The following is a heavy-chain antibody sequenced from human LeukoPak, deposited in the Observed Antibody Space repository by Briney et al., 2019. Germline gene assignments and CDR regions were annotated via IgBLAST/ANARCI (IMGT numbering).Heavy chain of an antibody. Sequence: LRLSCAASGFTVSSNYMSWIRQHPGKGLEWIGYIYYSGSTYYNPSLKSRVTISVDTSKNQFSLKLSSVTAADTAVYYCARQVGWLRLEGNYFDYWGQGTLVTVSS. D-gene: IGHD5-12*01. CDR1: GFTVSSNY. V-gene: IGHV4-31*02. J-gene: IGHJ4*02. CDR3: ARQVGWLRLEGNYFDY. CDR2: IYYSGST.